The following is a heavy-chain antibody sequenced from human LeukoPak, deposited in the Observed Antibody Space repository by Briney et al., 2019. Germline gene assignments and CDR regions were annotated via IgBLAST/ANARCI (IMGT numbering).Heavy chain of an antibody. D-gene: IGHD2-2*01. Sequence: GGSLRLSCAASEFTFSDYCMSWIRQAPGKGLEWVSYNSRASTTIYYADSVKGRFTISRDDAKNSLYLQMSSLTDEDTAVYFCARAAGYYAPFDYWGQGALVTVYS. CDR3: ARAAGYYAPFDY. CDR1: EFTFSDYC. V-gene: IGHV3-11*04. CDR2: NSRASTTI. J-gene: IGHJ4*02.